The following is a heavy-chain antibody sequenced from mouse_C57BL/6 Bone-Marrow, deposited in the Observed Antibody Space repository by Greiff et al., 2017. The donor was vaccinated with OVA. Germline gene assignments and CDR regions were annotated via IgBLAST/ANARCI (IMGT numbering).Heavy chain of an antibody. V-gene: IGHV5-12*01. CDR2: ISNGGGST. J-gene: IGHJ1*03. CDR1: GFTFSDYY. D-gene: IGHD2-2*01. Sequence: EVQGVESGGGLVQPGGSLKLSCAASGFTFSDYYMYWVRQTPEKRLEWVAYISNGGGSTYYPDTVKGRFTISRDNAKNTLYLQMSRLKSEDTAMYYCASHGGGYHPTPWYFDVWGTGTTVTVSS. CDR3: ASHGGGYHPTPWYFDV.